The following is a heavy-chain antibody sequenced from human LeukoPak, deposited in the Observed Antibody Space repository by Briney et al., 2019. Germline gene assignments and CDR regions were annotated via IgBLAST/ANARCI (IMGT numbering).Heavy chain of an antibody. V-gene: IGHV3-30*18. J-gene: IGHJ6*02. D-gene: IGHD3-16*01. CDR2: ISYDGGYQ. Sequence: GRSLRLSCAASGFTFSSYGMPWVRQAPGKGLEWVTYISYDGGYQYYADSVKGRFTISRDNSKNTVYLQLNSLTPEDTAVYYCAKDRRMMSPHYGMDVWGQGTTVTVSS. CDR3: AKDRRMMSPHYGMDV. CDR1: GFTFSSYG.